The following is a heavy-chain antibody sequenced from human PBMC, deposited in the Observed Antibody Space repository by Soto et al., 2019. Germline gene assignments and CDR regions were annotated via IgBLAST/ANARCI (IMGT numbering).Heavy chain of an antibody. V-gene: IGHV3-7*01. CDR3: ARGGSESDY. J-gene: IGHJ4*02. D-gene: IGHD3-16*01. Sequence: EVQLVESGGGLVQPGGSLRLSCAASGFTFSGYWMTWVRQAPGKGLEWVANIKEDGSEKNYVDSVKGRFTISRDNAKNSLYLQMSSLRAEDTAVYYCARGGSESDYWGQGTLVTVSS. CDR1: GFTFSGYW. CDR2: IKEDGSEK.